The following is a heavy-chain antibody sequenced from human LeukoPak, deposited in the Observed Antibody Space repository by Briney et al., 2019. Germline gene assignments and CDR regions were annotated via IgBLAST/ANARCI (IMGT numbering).Heavy chain of an antibody. CDR3: ATYRQVLLPFES. V-gene: IGHV3-23*01. D-gene: IGHD2-8*02. CDR2: ISSTGGTT. J-gene: IGHJ4*02. Sequence: GGSLRLSCAASGLTFSSYGMSWVRQAPGKGLEWVSSISSTGGTTYYADSVRGRFTISRDNSKSTLSLQMNSLRAEDTAIYYCATYRQVLLPFESWGQGTLVTVSP. CDR1: GLTFSSYG.